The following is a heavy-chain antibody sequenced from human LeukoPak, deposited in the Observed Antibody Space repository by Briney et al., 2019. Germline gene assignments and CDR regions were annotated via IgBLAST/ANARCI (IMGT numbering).Heavy chain of an antibody. Sequence: ASVKVSCKASGYSFTNYGMSWVRQAPGQGLEWMGRISAYNGDSNSVQKFQGRLTMTTDTPTSTAYMELRSLRSDDTAVYYCARSCGSSSCFFVYWGQGTLVAVSS. CDR3: ARSCGSSSCFFVY. V-gene: IGHV1-18*01. CDR1: GYSFTNYG. D-gene: IGHD2-2*01. J-gene: IGHJ4*02. CDR2: ISAYNGDS.